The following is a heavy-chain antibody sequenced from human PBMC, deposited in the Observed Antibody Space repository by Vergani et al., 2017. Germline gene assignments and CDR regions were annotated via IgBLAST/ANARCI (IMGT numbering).Heavy chain of an antibody. D-gene: IGHD4-11*01. V-gene: IGHV3-21*01. J-gene: IGHJ6*03. CDR2: ISSSSSYI. Sequence: VQLVESGGGVVQPGRSLRLSCAASGFTFSSYSMNWVRQAPGKGLEWVSSISSSSSYIYYADSVKGRFTISRDNAKNSLYLQMNSLRAEDTAVYYCARDRALQGYYYYYMDVWGKGTTVTVSS. CDR1: GFTFSSYS. CDR3: ARDRALQGYYYYYMDV.